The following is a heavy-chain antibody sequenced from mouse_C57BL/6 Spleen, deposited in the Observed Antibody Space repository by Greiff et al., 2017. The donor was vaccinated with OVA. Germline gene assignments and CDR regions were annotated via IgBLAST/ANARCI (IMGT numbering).Heavy chain of an antibody. J-gene: IGHJ3*01. CDR1: GFTFSSYG. D-gene: IGHD2-14*01. CDR3: ARHEGTEAWFAY. Sequence: EVQGVESGGDLVKPGGSLKLSCAASGFTFSSYGMSWVRQTPDKRLAWVATISSGGSYTYYPDSVKGRFTISRDNAKNTLYLQMISPKSEDTSMYYCARHEGTEAWFAYWGQGTLVTVSA. CDR2: ISSGGSYT. V-gene: IGHV5-6*01.